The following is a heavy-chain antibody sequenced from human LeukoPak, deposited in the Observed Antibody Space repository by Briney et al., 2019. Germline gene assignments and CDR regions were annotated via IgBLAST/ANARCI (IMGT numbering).Heavy chain of an antibody. CDR1: GFTFSSYG. CDR3: AKSGSYGSGSYYPLEY. J-gene: IGHJ4*02. Sequence: GGSLRLSCAASGFTFSSYGLHWVRQAPGKGLEWVAFIRYDGSNKYYADSVKGRFTISRDNSKNTLYLQMNSLRAEDTAVYYCAKSGSYGSGSYYPLEYWGQGTLVTVSS. CDR2: IRYDGSNK. D-gene: IGHD3-10*01. V-gene: IGHV3-30*02.